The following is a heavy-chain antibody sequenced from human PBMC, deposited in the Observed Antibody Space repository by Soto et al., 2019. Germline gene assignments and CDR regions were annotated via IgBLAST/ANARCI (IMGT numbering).Heavy chain of an antibody. CDR3: ARAWVVVNAPDY. CDR2: INAGNGNT. D-gene: IGHD2-8*01. V-gene: IGHV1-3*05. CDR1: GYTFTSYA. Sequence: QVQLVQSGAEEKKPGASVKVSCKASGYTFTSYAMHWVRQAPGQRLEWMGWINAGNGNTKYSQKFQGRVTMTRDTSASTAYMELSGLRSEDTAVYLWARAWVVVNAPDYWGQGTLVTVSS. J-gene: IGHJ4*02.